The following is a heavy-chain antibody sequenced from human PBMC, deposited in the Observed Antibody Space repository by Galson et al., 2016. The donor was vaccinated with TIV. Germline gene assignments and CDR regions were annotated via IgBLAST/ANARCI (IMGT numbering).Heavy chain of an antibody. D-gene: IGHD1-26*01. CDR2: IHWSSGSM. CDR3: AKGAKEHVYHAMDV. Sequence: LRLSCAATGFSFSRYWMHWVRQAPGKGLEWVSGIHWSSGSMGYAGSVKGRFTISRDNAKNSLFLQMNSLRAEDTALYYCAKGAKEHVYHAMDVWGQGTTVTVSS. V-gene: IGHV3-9*01. J-gene: IGHJ6*02. CDR1: GFSFSRYW.